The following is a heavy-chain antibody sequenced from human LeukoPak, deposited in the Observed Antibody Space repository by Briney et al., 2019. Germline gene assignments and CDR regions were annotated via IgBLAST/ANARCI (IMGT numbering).Heavy chain of an antibody. Sequence: GGSLRLSCAASGFPFSSYSMNWVRQAPGRGLGRVSYISICNSTIYYADSVKGRFIISRENAKNSLFLQMISLGAEATAAVYCSRVHGSYPFDYWGQGTLVTVSS. CDR3: SRVHGSYPFDY. D-gene: IGHD3-22*01. CDR1: GFPFSSYS. V-gene: IGHV3-48*01. J-gene: IGHJ4*02. CDR2: ISICNSTI.